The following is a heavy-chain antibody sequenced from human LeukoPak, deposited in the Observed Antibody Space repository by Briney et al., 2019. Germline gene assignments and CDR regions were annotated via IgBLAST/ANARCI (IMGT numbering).Heavy chain of an antibody. CDR3: AKDLHYGSADY. D-gene: IGHD3-10*01. CDR1: GFTFSSYS. J-gene: IGHJ4*02. V-gene: IGHV3-74*01. Sequence: GGSLRLSCAASGFTFSSYSMNWVRQAPGKGLVWVSHINNDGSITNYADSVKGRFTIPRDNAKNTLYLQMNSLRAEDTAVYYCAKDLHYGSADYWGQGTLVTVSS. CDR2: INNDGSIT.